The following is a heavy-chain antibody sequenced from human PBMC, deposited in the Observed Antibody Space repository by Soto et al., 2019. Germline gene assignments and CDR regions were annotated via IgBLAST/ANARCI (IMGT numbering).Heavy chain of an antibody. CDR3: ARMAASGSLNWFDP. D-gene: IGHD3-10*01. CDR2: MNHGSCNT. CDR1: GDTFTNDE. V-gene: IGHV1-8*01. J-gene: IGHJ5*02. Sequence: QVQLVQSGAEVKKPGASVKVSCKASGDTFTNDEINWVRQATGQGLEWMGWMNHGSCNTGYAHKFYGRVTMTMNISISTDYMELSRMGSDDTAIYYCARMAASGSLNWFDPWGQGTLVTVSS.